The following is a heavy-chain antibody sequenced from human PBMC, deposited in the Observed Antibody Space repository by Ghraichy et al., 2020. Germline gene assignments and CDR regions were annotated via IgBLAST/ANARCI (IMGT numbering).Heavy chain of an antibody. CDR2: IIPIFGTA. V-gene: IGHV1-69*13. D-gene: IGHD3-22*01. CDR1: GGTFSSYA. J-gene: IGHJ4*02. CDR3: ATGGLTMIVVLN. Sequence: SVKVSCKASGGTFSSYAISWVRQAPGQGLEWMGGIIPIFGTANYAQKFQGRVTITADESTSTAYMELSSLRSEDTAVYYCATGGLTMIVVLNWGQGTLVTVSS.